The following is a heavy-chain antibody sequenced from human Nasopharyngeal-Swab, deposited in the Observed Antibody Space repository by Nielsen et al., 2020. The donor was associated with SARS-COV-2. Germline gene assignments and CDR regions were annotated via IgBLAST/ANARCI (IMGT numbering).Heavy chain of an antibody. V-gene: IGHV3-23*01. CDR2: TDATGGTA. CDR1: GFTFRNYA. Sequence: GESLKISCAASGFTFRNYAMAWIRQTPEKGLEWVSGTDATGGTAWYTHSVRGRFIISRDNSKNTLYLQMNSLRAEDTAVYYCAKTEWELLLFIDYWGQGTLVTVSS. J-gene: IGHJ4*02. D-gene: IGHD1-26*01. CDR3: AKTEWELLLFIDY.